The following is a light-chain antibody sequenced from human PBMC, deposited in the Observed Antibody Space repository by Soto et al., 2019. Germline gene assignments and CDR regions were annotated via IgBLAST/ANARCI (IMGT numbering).Light chain of an antibody. Sequence: DIVMTQSPDSLAVSLGERATINCKSSQSLLYNSNNKNYLAWYQQKPGQPPKLLIYWASTRESGVTDRFSGMASGTSFAFTFCSPHAEDSPLYYCLQNDSIPWTFGQGTKVEI. V-gene: IGKV4-1*01. CDR3: LQNDSIPWT. CDR2: WAS. J-gene: IGKJ1*01. CDR1: QSLLYNSNNKNY.